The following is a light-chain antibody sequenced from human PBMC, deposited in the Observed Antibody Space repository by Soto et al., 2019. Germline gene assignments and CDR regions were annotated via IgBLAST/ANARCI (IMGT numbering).Light chain of an antibody. V-gene: IGKV1-8*01. CDR3: QQYYSHPQT. CDR2: AAS. J-gene: IGKJ3*01. Sequence: AIRMTQSPSSFSASTGDRVTITCRASQGISSYLAWYQQKPGKAPKLLIYAASTLQSGVPSRFSGSGSGTDFTLTISCLQSEDFATYYCQQYYSHPQTFGPGTKVDIK. CDR1: QGISSY.